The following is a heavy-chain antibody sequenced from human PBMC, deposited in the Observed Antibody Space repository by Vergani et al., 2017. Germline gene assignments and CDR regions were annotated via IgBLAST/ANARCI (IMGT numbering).Heavy chain of an antibody. Sequence: QVQLQESGPGLVKPSETLSLTCSVSFDSIRNLYCNWIRQPPGKGLEWIGSIHYSENTNYNPSLKTRVTISVDTSKNQFSLTLTSVTAADTAVYYCARMGGYDEGDAFRIGYFDSWGPGILVTVSS. CDR2: IHYSENT. CDR3: ARMGGYDEGDAFRIGYFDS. CDR1: FDSIRNLY. J-gene: IGHJ4*02. D-gene: IGHD3-22*01. V-gene: IGHV4-59*11.